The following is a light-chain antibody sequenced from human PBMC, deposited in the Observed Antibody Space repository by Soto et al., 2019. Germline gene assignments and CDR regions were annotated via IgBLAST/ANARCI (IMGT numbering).Light chain of an antibody. Sequence: EIVMTQSPATLSVSPGESATLSCRASQTVSSNLAWYQQKPGQAPRLLVYAASTRATGIPARFSGSGSVTEFTLTISSLQSEDFAVYYCQQYKNWPLFGPGTKVDIK. CDR1: QTVSSN. CDR2: AAS. V-gene: IGKV3-15*01. CDR3: QQYKNWPL. J-gene: IGKJ3*01.